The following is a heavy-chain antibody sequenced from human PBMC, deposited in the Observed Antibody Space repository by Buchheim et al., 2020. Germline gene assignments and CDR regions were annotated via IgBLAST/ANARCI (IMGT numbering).Heavy chain of an antibody. CDR3: ARHMRDYGDSYYYYYMDV. Sequence: EVELAQSGAEVKKPGESLKISCRGSGYSFTSSWIGWVRQMPGKGLEWMAIIYPDDSDTRYSPSFQGQVTISADKSISTAYLHWSSLKASDTAMYYCARHMRDYGDSYYYYYMDVWGKGTT. V-gene: IGHV5-51*01. CDR1: GYSFTSSW. J-gene: IGHJ6*03. CDR2: IYPDDSDT. D-gene: IGHD4-17*01.